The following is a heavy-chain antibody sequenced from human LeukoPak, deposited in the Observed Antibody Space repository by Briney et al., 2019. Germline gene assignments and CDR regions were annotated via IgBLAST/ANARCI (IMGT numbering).Heavy chain of an antibody. CDR1: GFTFSSYG. J-gene: IGHJ6*02. D-gene: IGHD4-17*01. CDR3: ETHDYGDSFYYYYGMDV. Sequence: GGSLRLSCAASGFTFSSYGMHWVRQAPAKGLEWVAVISYDGSNKYYADSVNGRFTISRDNSKNTLYLQMNSLRAEDTAVYYSETHDYGDSFYYYYGMDVWGQGTTVTVSS. V-gene: IGHV3-30*03. CDR2: ISYDGSNK.